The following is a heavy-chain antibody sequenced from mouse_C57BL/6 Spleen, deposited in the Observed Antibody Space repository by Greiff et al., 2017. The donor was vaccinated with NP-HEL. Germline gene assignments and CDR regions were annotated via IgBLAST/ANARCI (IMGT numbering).Heavy chain of an antibody. CDR1: GFSLTSYA. Sequence: VQLQESGPGLVAPSQSLSITCTVSGFSLTSYAISWVRQPPGKGLEWLGVIWTGGGTNYNSALKSRLSISKDNSKSQVFLKMNSLQTDDTARYYCARSSPYYYGSRDYYAMDYWGQGTSVTVSS. J-gene: IGHJ4*01. D-gene: IGHD1-1*01. V-gene: IGHV2-9-1*01. CDR2: IWTGGGT. CDR3: ARSSPYYYGSRDYYAMDY.